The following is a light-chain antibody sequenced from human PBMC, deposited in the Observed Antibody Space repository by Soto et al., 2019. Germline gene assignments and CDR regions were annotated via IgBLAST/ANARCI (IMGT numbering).Light chain of an antibody. CDR2: AAS. CDR3: QQYYSYHRT. Sequence: AIRMTQSPSSLSASTXDRVTITCRASQGISSYLAWYQQKPGKAPKLLIYAASTLQSGVPSRFSGSGSGTDFTLTISCLQSEDFATYYCQQYYSYHRTFGQRTKVDIK. CDR1: QGISSY. V-gene: IGKV1-8*01. J-gene: IGKJ1*01.